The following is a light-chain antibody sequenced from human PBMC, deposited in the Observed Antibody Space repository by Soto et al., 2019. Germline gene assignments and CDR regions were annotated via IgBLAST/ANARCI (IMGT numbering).Light chain of an antibody. Sequence: ETVMTQSPGTLSVSLGERATLSCRASQTVNNNYVAWYQQKPGQAPRLLIYGASSRATGIPDRFSGSGSGTDFTLTISRLEPEDFAVYYCQQYGSSPLTFGGGTKVDIK. CDR3: QQYGSSPLT. J-gene: IGKJ4*01. V-gene: IGKV3-20*01. CDR2: GAS. CDR1: QTVNNNY.